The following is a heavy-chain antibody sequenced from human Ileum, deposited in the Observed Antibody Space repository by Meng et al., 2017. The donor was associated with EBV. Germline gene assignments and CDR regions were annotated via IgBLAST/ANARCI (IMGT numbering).Heavy chain of an antibody. D-gene: IGHD3-22*01. CDR2: TSHSGST. CDR1: GCSISRSDW. J-gene: IGHJ4*02. V-gene: IGHV4-4*02. CDR3: ASSDYYRSDY. Sequence: QVQRQEWGPGLVKPSETLSLTCAVSGCSISRSDWWSWARQPPGKGLEWIGETSHSGSTNYSPSLKSRVTISLDKPKNQLSLKLNSVTAADTAVYYCASSDYYRSDYWGQGTLVTVSS.